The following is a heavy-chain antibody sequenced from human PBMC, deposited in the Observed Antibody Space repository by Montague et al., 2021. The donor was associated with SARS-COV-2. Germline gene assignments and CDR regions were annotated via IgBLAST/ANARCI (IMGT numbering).Heavy chain of an antibody. CDR1: GFSLSTSGMC. D-gene: IGHD1-26*01. V-gene: IGHV2-70*01. Sequence: PALVKPTQTLTLTCTFSGFSLSTSGMCVSWIRQPPGKALGWLALIDWDDDKYHSTSLKTRLTISKDTSKNQVVLTMTNMDPVDTATYYCARIWGATRGDAFDIWGQGTMVTVSS. CDR2: IDWDDDK. CDR3: ARIWGATRGDAFDI. J-gene: IGHJ3*02.